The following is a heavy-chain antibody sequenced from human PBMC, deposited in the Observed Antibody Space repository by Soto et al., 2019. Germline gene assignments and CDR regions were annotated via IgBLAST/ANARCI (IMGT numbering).Heavy chain of an antibody. CDR3: AKGASYNGWSGS. D-gene: IGHD6-19*01. J-gene: IGHJ5*02. V-gene: IGHV3-23*01. CDR2: ITESGSTT. CDR1: GFTFSTYA. Sequence: GGSLRLSCAASGFTFSTYAMSWVRQTPGRGLEWLSAITESGSTTFYADSVKGRFTISRDNSKNTLYLLMNNLGAEDTALYYCAKGASYNGWSGSWGRGTTVTVSS.